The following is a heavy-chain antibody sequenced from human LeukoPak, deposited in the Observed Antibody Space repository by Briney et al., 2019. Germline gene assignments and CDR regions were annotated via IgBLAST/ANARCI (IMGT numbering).Heavy chain of an antibody. CDR2: ISSSSSYI. D-gene: IGHD3-22*01. CDR1: GFTFSTHS. CDR3: ARSYYDSSGYSTYDY. J-gene: IGHJ4*02. V-gene: IGHV3-21*01. Sequence: GGSLRLSCAASGFTFSTHSMNWVRQAPGKGLEWVSSISSSSSYIYYADSVKGRFTISRDNAKNSLYLQMNSLRAEDTAVYYCARSYYDSSGYSTYDYWGQGTLVTVSS.